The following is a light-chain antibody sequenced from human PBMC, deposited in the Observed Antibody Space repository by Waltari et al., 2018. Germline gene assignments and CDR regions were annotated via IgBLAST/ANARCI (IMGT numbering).Light chain of an antibody. CDR2: WAS. V-gene: IGKV4-1*01. J-gene: IGKJ2*01. CDR3: QQFYSTPYT. Sequence: DIVMTQSPDSLAVSLGERATINCQSSQRVLYSSNNLNYLAWYQQKPGQPPKLLIYWASTRESGVPDRFSGSGSGTDFTLTISSLQAEDVAVYYCQQFYSTPYTFGQGTKLEIK. CDR1: QRVLYSSNNLNY.